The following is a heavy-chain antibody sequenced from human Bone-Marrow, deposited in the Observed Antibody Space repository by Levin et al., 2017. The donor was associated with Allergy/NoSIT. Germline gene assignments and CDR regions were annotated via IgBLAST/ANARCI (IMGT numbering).Heavy chain of an antibody. Sequence: SETLSLTCAVYGGSFSGYYWSWIRQPPGKGLEWIGEINHSGSTNHNPSLKSRVTISVDTSKNQFSLKLSSVTAADTAVYYCARGGGLGGFVFPVLLGRRDHRKNQNGMDVWGQGTTVTVSS. CDR1: GGSFSGYY. CDR2: INHSGST. J-gene: IGHJ6*02. CDR3: ARGGGLGGFVFPVLLGRRDHRKNQNGMDV. D-gene: IGHD3-16*01. V-gene: IGHV4-34*01.